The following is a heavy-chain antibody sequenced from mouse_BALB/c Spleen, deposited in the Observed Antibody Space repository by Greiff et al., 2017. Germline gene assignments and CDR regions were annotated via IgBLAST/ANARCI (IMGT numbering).Heavy chain of an antibody. Sequence: VQLKESGPGLVAPSQSLSITCTVSGFSLTSYDISWIRQPPGKGLEWLGVIWTGGGTNYNSAFMSRLSISKDNSKSQVFLKMNSLQTDDTAIYYCVREAMDYWGQGTSVTVSS. CDR2: IWTGGGT. J-gene: IGHJ4*01. V-gene: IGHV2-9-2*01. CDR3: VREAMDY. CDR1: GFSLTSYD.